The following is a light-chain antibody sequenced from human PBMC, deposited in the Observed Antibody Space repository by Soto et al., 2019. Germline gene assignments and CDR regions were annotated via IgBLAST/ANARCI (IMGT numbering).Light chain of an antibody. CDR2: GAS. V-gene: IGKV3-15*01. CDR3: QQYNNWPIT. J-gene: IGKJ5*01. CDR1: QSVNSSN. Sequence: EIVMTQSPATLSVSPGERATLSCRASQSVNSSNLAWYQQKPGQAPRLLIYGASTRATGIPARFSGSGSGTEFTLTISSLQSEDFAVYYCQQYNNWPITFGQGTRLEIK.